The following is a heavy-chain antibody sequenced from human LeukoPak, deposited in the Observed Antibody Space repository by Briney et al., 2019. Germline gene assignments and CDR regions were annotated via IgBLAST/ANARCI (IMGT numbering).Heavy chain of an antibody. V-gene: IGHV3-66*01. J-gene: IGHJ4*02. CDR3: AKTSYTSGWYVGYFDY. D-gene: IGHD6-19*01. Sequence: GGSLRLSCAASGFIVSRKYMSWVRQAPGKGLEWVSVIYSGGSADYADSVKGRFTISRDNSKNTLFLQMNSLRAEDTAVYYCAKTSYTSGWYVGYFDYWGQGTLVTVSS. CDR1: GFIVSRKY. CDR2: IYSGGSA.